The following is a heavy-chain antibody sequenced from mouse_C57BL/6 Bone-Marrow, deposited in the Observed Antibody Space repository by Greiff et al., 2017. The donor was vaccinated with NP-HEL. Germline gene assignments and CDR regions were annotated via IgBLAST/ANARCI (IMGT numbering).Heavy chain of an antibody. CDR3: LYSNYAGGYYAMDY. V-gene: IGHV1-55*01. CDR1: GYTFTSYW. CDR2: INPGSGGT. D-gene: IGHD2-5*01. Sequence: QVQLQQPGAELVKPGASVKMSCKASGYTFTSYWITWVKQRPGQGLEWIGDINPGSGGTNSNEKFKSKATLTVDTSSSTAYMQLSSLTSEDSAVYYCLYSNYAGGYYAMDYWGQGTSVTVSS. J-gene: IGHJ4*01.